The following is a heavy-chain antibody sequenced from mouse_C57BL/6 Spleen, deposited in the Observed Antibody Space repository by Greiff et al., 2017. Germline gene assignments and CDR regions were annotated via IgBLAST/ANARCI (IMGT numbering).Heavy chain of an antibody. D-gene: IGHD1-1*01. Sequence: EVMLVESGGGLVKPGGSLKLSCAASGFTFSDYGMHWVRQAPEKGLEWVAYISSGSSTIYYADTVKGRFTISRDNAKNTLFLQMTSLRSEDTAMYYCARGWNYGSSPAWFAYWGQGTLVTVSA. CDR1: GFTFSDYG. J-gene: IGHJ3*01. CDR3: ARGWNYGSSPAWFAY. V-gene: IGHV5-17*01. CDR2: ISSGSSTI.